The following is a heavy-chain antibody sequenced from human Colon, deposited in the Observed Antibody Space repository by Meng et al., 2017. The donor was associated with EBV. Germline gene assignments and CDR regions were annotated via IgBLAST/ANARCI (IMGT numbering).Heavy chain of an antibody. V-gene: IGHV4-30-2*01. D-gene: IGHD7-27*01. Sequence: HLQLQEIVSGLVHPSQTLSLTCVVSGDSVTNGGYSWSWIRQPPGKGLEWIGYIYHSGSTKYNPSLKSRVTISVDTSKNQFSLKLSSVTAADTAVYYCARDTSTWGNKGLDHWGQGILVTASS. CDR1: GDSVTNGGYS. J-gene: IGHJ4*02. CDR2: IYHSGST. CDR3: ARDTSTWGNKGLDH.